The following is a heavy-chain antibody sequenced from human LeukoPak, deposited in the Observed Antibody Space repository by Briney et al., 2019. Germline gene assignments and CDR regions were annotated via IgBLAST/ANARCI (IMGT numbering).Heavy chain of an antibody. CDR2: ISGDGGRT. CDR1: GFTFDDYA. V-gene: IGHV3-43*02. Sequence: GGSLRLSCAASGFTFDDYAMHWVRQAPGKGLEWVSLISGDGGRTHYADSVKGRFTISRDNSKNSLYLQMNSLRTEDTAFYYCGKSYYDYVWGSYRYFCAFDIWGQGTMVTVSS. J-gene: IGHJ3*02. CDR3: GKSYYDYVWGSYRYFCAFDI. D-gene: IGHD3-16*02.